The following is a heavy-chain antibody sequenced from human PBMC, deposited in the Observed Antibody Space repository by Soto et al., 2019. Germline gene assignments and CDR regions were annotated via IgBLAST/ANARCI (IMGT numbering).Heavy chain of an antibody. CDR3: ARDGTYYYDSSGEVVFDF. CDR1: GYTFTSYY. Sequence: ASVKVSCKASGYTFTSYYMHWVRQAPGQGLEWMGIINPSGGSTSYAQKFQGRVTMTRDTSTSTVYMELSSLRSEDTAVYYCARDGTYYYDSSGEVVFDFSGQGTMVIVSS. CDR2: INPSGGST. V-gene: IGHV1-46*03. D-gene: IGHD3-22*01. J-gene: IGHJ3*01.